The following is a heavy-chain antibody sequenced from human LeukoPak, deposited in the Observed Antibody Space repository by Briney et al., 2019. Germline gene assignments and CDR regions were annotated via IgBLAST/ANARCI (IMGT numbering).Heavy chain of an antibody. J-gene: IGHJ4*02. CDR1: GFTFSSYR. CDR3: ARGTIAVAGTDY. V-gene: IGHV3-7*01. D-gene: IGHD6-19*01. CDR2: IKQDGSEK. Sequence: PGGSLRLSCAASGFTFSSYRMSWVRQAPGKGLEWVANIKQDGSEKYYVDSVKGRFTISRDNARNSLYLQMNSLRAEDTAVYYCARGTIAVAGTDYWGQGTLVTVSS.